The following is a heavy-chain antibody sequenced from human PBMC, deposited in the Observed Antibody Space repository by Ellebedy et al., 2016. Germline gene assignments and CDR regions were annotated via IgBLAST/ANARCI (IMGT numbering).Heavy chain of an antibody. Sequence: GGSLRLSCAASGVTFSNAWKNWVRQAPGKGLEWVGSINSKTDGGAADDAAPVKGRFTISRDDSKNTLYLQMNSLKTEDTAVYFCTTVYRYNYDSVWGQGTLVTVSS. CDR1: GVTFSNAW. D-gene: IGHD5-18*01. CDR2: INSKTDGGAA. CDR3: TTVYRYNYDSV. V-gene: IGHV3-15*01. J-gene: IGHJ4*02.